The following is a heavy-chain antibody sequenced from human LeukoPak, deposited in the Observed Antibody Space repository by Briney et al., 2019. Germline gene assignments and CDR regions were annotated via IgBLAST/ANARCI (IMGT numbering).Heavy chain of an antibody. CDR2: VYYTGST. V-gene: IGHV4-59*08. CDR1: GDSNVSYY. Sequence: SETLSLTCTVSGDSNVSYYWSWIRQPPGEGLEWIGYVYYTGSTNYNPSLKRRVTISMDTSKNHFSLNLRSVTAADTAIYYCARHRDGDVYHFDLWGQGTLVIVSS. D-gene: IGHD5-24*01. CDR3: ARHRDGDVYHFDL. J-gene: IGHJ4*02.